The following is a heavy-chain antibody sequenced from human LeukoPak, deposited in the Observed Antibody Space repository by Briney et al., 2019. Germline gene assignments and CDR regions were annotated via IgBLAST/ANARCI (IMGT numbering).Heavy chain of an antibody. V-gene: IGHV3-48*04. Sequence: GGSLRLSCAASGFTFSSYSMNWVRQAPGKGLEWVSYISSSSSTIYYADSVKGRFTISRDNAKNSLYLQMNSLRAEDTAVYYCARAYYDSSGLQPYGMDVWGQGTTVTVSS. CDR3: ARAYYDSSGLQPYGMDV. D-gene: IGHD3-22*01. CDR2: ISSSSSTI. CDR1: GFTFSSYS. J-gene: IGHJ6*02.